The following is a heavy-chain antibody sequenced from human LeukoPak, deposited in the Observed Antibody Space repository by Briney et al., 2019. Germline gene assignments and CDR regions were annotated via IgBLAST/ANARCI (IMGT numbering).Heavy chain of an antibody. D-gene: IGHD7-27*01. CDR1: GGSISSNNYS. Sequence: SETLFLTCTVSGGSISSNNYSWGWIRQPPGKGLEWLGNIYYSGTTDYNPSLKSRVTISVDTSKNQFSLKLSSVTAADTAVYYCARQIESGDYYFDFWGQGTLVTVSS. CDR3: ARQIESGDYYFDF. V-gene: IGHV4-39*01. CDR2: IYYSGTT. J-gene: IGHJ4*02.